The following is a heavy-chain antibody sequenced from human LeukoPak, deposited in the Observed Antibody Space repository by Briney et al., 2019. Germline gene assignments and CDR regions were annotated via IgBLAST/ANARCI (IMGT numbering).Heavy chain of an antibody. D-gene: IGHD6-13*01. V-gene: IGHV3-7*01. J-gene: IGHJ4*02. CDR1: GGSISSGGYS. CDR2: IKQDGSEK. CDR3: ARIGYRSSSFDY. Sequence: LSLTCAVSGGSISSGGYSWSWIRQAPGKGLEWVANIKQDGSEKDYVDFMKGRFTISRDNAKNSVYLQMNSLRAEDTAVYHCARIGYRSSSFDYWGRGTLVTVSS.